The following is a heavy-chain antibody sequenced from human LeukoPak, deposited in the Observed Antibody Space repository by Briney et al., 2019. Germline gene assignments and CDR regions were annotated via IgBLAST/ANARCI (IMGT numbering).Heavy chain of an antibody. V-gene: IGHV4-59*01. J-gene: IGHJ4*02. CDR3: ARGYDSIDY. Sequence: SETLSLTCSVSAGSISSYYWSWIRQPPGKGLEWIGYIYYSGSTNYNPSTNYNPSLNSRVTISVDTSKNQFSLKVSSVTAADTAVYYCARGYDSIDYWGQGTLVTVSS. CDR2: IYYSGST. D-gene: IGHD3-22*01. CDR1: AGSISSYY.